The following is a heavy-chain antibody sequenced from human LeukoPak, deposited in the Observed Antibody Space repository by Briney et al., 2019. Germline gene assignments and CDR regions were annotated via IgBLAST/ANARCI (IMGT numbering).Heavy chain of an antibody. Sequence: ASVKVSCKASGYTFTSYYMHWVRQAPGQGLEWMGIINPSGGSTSYAQKFQGRVTMTRDTSTSTVYMELSSLRSEDTAVYYCAREYYDFPYYYYGMDVWGQGTTVTVSS. CDR3: AREYYDFPYYYYGMDV. V-gene: IGHV1-46*01. J-gene: IGHJ6*02. CDR1: GYTFTSYY. CDR2: INPSGGST. D-gene: IGHD3-3*01.